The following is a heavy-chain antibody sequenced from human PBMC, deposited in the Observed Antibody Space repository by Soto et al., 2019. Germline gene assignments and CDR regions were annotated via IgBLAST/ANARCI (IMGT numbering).Heavy chain of an antibody. V-gene: IGHV1-69*13. CDR1: GGAFSSCA. D-gene: IGHD6-6*01. CDR2: IIPIFGTA. J-gene: IGHJ6*02. Sequence: GASVKVSWKASGGAFSSCAISWVRQAPGQGLEWMGGIIPIFGTANYAQKFQGRVTITADESTSTAYMELSSLRSEDTAVYYCARPMSVQLVRNYYYGMDVWGQGTTVTVSS. CDR3: ARPMSVQLVRNYYYGMDV.